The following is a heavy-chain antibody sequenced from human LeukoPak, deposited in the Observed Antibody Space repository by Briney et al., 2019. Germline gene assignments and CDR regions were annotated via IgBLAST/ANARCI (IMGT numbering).Heavy chain of an antibody. J-gene: IGHJ4*02. CDR3: ARELFGSGSCPDY. CDR2: VWHDGSNK. V-gene: IGHV3-33*01. D-gene: IGHD3-10*01. Sequence: GRSLRLSCTAPGFTFSSYAIHWIRPAPGKGLEWVALVWHDGSNKYYADSVKGRFTISRDNSKNTVYLQMNSLRAEDTAVYYCARELFGSGSCPDYWGQGTLVTVSS. CDR1: GFTFSSYA.